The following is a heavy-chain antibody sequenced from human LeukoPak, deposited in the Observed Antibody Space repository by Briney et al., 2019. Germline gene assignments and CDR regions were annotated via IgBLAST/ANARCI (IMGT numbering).Heavy chain of an antibody. CDR1: GFACSSYG. CDR3: ARDSPAARPEKRFDY. Sequence: PGGSLRLSCAASGFACSSYGMQWVRQAPGKGLEGVADIWYDGSNKCYADSVKGRFTISRDNSKNTLYLQMNSLRAEDTAVYYCARDSPAARPEKRFDYWGQGTLVTVSS. CDR2: IWYDGSNK. D-gene: IGHD2-2*01. V-gene: IGHV3-33*01. J-gene: IGHJ4*02.